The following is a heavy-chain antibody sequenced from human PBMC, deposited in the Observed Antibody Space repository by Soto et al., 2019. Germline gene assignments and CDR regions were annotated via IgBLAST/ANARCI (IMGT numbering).Heavy chain of an antibody. D-gene: IGHD3-3*01. CDR2: INSDGSST. J-gene: IGHJ6*03. CDR1: GFTFSSYW. CDR3: ARDDGRVAPKRPHYYYYMDV. Sequence: GGSLRLSCAASGFTFSSYWMHWVRQAPGKGLVWVSRINSDGSSTSYADSVKGRFTISRDNAKNTLYLQMNSLRAEDTAVYYCARDDGRVAPKRPHYYYYMDVWGKGTTVTVSS. V-gene: IGHV3-74*01.